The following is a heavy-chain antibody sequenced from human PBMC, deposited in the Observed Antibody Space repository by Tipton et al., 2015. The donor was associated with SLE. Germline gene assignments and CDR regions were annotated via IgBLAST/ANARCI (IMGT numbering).Heavy chain of an antibody. D-gene: IGHD6-6*01. CDR1: GFTFSSYG. Sequence: SLRLSCAASGFTFSSYGMHWVRQAPGKGLEWVAVIWYDGSNKYYVDSVKGRFTISRDNSKNTLYLQMNSLRAEDTAVYYCAGGLVHYYYGMDVWGQGTTVTVSS. CDR3: AGGLVHYYYGMDV. J-gene: IGHJ6*02. V-gene: IGHV3-33*08. CDR2: IWYDGSNK.